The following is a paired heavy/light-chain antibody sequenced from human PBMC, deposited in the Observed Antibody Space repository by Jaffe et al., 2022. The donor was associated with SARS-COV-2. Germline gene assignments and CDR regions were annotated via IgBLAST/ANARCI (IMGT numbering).Light chain of an antibody. V-gene: IGKV3-20*01. CDR2: GAS. Sequence: EIVLTQSPGTLSLSPGERATLSCRASQSVSSTYLAWYQQKPGQAPRLLIYGASGRATGIPDRFSGSGSGTDFTLTISRLEPEDFAVYYCQQYGGSPEWTFGQGTKVEVK. CDR3: QQYGGSPEWT. CDR1: QSVSSTY. J-gene: IGKJ1*01.
Heavy chain of an antibody. J-gene: IGHJ4*02. CDR1: GLSLINRW. V-gene: IGHV3-74*01. CDR2: VNSDGSST. Sequence: EEQLVESGGGLVQPGGSLRLSCAGSGLSLINRWMHWVRQAPGKGLVWVSRVNSDGSSTVYADSVKGRFTISRDNARSTLYLQLNSLRVEDTAVYYCARGGPAYYFDYWGQGILVTVSS. CDR3: ARGGPAYYFDY.